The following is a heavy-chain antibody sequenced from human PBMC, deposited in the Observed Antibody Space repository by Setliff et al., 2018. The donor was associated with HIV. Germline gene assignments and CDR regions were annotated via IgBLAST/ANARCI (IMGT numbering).Heavy chain of an antibody. CDR1: GFTFSSYA. Sequence: QPGGSLRLSCAASGFTFSSYAMSWVRQAPGKGLEWVSAVSASDGRTYYADSVKGRFTVSRDNSKNTLYLQMNSLRAEDTAVYYCAKAQWLLSHWGFDPWGQGTLVTVSS. CDR2: VSASDGRT. CDR3: AKAQWLLSHWGFDP. V-gene: IGHV3-23*01. J-gene: IGHJ5*02. D-gene: IGHD3-3*01.